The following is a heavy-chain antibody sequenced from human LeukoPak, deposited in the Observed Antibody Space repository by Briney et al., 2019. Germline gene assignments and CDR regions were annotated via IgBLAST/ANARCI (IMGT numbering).Heavy chain of an antibody. CDR1: GGSFSGYY. Sequence: PSETLSLTCAVYGGSFSGYYWSWIRQPPGKGLEWIGEINHSGSTNYNPSLKSRVTISVDTSKNQFSLKLSSVTAADTAVYYCARGKRPNYYYYMDVWGKGTTVTVSS. CDR3: ARGKRPNYYYYMDV. V-gene: IGHV4-34*01. J-gene: IGHJ6*03. CDR2: INHSGST.